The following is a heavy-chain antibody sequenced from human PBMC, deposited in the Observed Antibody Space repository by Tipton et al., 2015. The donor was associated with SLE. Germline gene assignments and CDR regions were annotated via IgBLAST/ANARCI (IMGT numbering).Heavy chain of an antibody. D-gene: IGHD3-9*01. CDR3: ARTKLRYFDWPYNWFDP. J-gene: IGHJ5*02. CDR2: IYYSGST. CDR1: GGSISSSSYY. Sequence: TLSLTCTVSGGSISSSSYYWGWIRQPPGKGLEWIGSIYYSGSTYYNPSLKSRVTISVDTSKNQFSLKLSSATAADTAVYYCARTKLRYFDWPYNWFDPWGQGTLVTVSS. V-gene: IGHV4-39*07.